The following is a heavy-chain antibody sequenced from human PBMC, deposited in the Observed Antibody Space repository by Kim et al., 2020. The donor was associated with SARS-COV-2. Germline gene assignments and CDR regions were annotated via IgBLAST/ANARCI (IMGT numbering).Heavy chain of an antibody. D-gene: IGHD2-15*01. V-gene: IGHV4-59*08. Sequence: SETLSLTCTVSGVSVSPYFWSWIRQAPGKGLELIGFGFHTGRTFYSPSLKSRVTVSVDASQNQVSLRLTSVTAADTALYYCARHVGSHWYWAFDIWGQGTTITVSP. CDR1: GVSVSPYF. CDR3: ARHVGSHWYWAFDI. CDR2: GFHTGRT. J-gene: IGHJ3*02.